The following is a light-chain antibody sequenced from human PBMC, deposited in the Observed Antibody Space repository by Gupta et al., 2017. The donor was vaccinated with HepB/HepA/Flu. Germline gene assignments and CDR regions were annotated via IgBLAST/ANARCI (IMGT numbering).Light chain of an antibody. CDR3: SSYTSSSTLV. J-gene: IGLJ2*01. CDR1: RSDVGGYNY. Sequence: QSALTQPASVSGSPGQSITISCTGTRSDVGGYNYVSWYQQHPGKAPKLMIYDVSNRPSGVSNRFSGSKPGNTASLTISGLQAEDEADYYCSSYTSSSTLVFGGGTKLTVL. V-gene: IGLV2-14*01. CDR2: DVS.